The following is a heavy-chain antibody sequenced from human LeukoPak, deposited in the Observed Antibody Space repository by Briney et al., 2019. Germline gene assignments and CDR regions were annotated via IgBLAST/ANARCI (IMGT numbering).Heavy chain of an antibody. Sequence: ASVKVSCKASGDTFTGYYMHWVRQAPGQGLEWMGWINPNSGGTNYAQKFQGRVTMTRDTSISTAYMELSRLRSDDTAVYYCARVMMATIIPSVYFDYWGQGTLVTVSS. D-gene: IGHD5-12*01. J-gene: IGHJ4*02. CDR3: ARVMMATIIPSVYFDY. V-gene: IGHV1-2*02. CDR1: GDTFTGYY. CDR2: INPNSGGT.